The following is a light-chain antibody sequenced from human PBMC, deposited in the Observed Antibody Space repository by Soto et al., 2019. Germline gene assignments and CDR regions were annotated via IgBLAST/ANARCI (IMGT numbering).Light chain of an antibody. Sequence: DIVMTQSPDSLAVSLGERATINCKSSQSVLYSSNNKNYLAWYQQKPGQPPKLLIYWASTRESGVPDRFIGSGSGTDFTLTISSLQAEDVAVYYCQQYYSTPPQFTFGPGTKVDIK. CDR2: WAS. CDR3: QQYYSTPPQFT. CDR1: QSVLYSSNNKNY. V-gene: IGKV4-1*01. J-gene: IGKJ3*01.